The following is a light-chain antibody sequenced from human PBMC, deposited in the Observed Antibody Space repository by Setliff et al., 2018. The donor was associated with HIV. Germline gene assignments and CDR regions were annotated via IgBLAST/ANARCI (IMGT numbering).Light chain of an antibody. CDR3: ASWDANLDGPS. J-gene: IGLJ2*01. Sequence: QSALAQPPSASGTPGQRVTISCSGSSSNIGRNTVNWYQQFPRMAPKLLIYGNDRRPSGVPDRFSGSESGISASLAISGLQSEDEADYYCASWDANLDGPSFGGGTKVTVL. V-gene: IGLV1-44*01. CDR2: GND. CDR1: SSNIGRNT.